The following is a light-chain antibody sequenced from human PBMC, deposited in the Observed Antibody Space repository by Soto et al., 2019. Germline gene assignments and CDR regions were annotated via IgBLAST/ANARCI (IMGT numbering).Light chain of an antibody. Sequence: DIQMTQSPSSLSASVGARVTITCRASQSTSSYLNWYQQKPGKAPKLLIYAAYSLQSGVPSRFSGSGSGTDFTLTISSLQPEDFATYYCQQSYSTPWTFGQGTKVEIK. CDR2: AAY. CDR3: QQSYSTPWT. CDR1: QSTSSY. V-gene: IGKV1-39*01. J-gene: IGKJ1*01.